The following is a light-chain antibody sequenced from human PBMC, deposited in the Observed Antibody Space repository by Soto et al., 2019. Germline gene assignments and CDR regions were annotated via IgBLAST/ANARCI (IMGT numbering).Light chain of an antibody. J-gene: IGLJ1*01. Sequence: QSALTQPASVSGSPGQSITISCTGTSSDVGGYNYVSWYQHHPGKAPKLMIFDVSNRPSGVSNRFSGSKSGNTASLTISGLQPEDEADYYCTSSTTNNTPQLVFVPGTKLPVL. V-gene: IGLV2-14*03. CDR2: DVS. CDR1: SSDVGGYNY. CDR3: TSSTTNNTPQLV.